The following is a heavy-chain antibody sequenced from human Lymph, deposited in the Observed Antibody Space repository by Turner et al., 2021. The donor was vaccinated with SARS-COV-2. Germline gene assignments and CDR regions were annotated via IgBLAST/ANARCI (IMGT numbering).Heavy chain of an antibody. Sequence: EVQLLVSGGGLVQPGGSLRLSCAAAGCVFSSYAMSWVRQAPGKGLEWVSSISGSGGSTYYADSVKARITISRDNSKNTLYLEMNSLRGENAAVYYCEKNEMAMIVVVITLFDYWGQGTLVTVSS. V-gene: IGHV3-23*01. CDR2: ISGSGGST. CDR3: EKNEMAMIVVVITLFDY. CDR1: GCVFSSYA. D-gene: IGHD3-22*01. J-gene: IGHJ4*02.